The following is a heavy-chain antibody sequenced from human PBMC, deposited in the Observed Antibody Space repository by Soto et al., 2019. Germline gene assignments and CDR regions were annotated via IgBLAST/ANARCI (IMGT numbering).Heavy chain of an antibody. CDR3: AKPLPYYDFWSGYSSAFDY. V-gene: IGHV3-23*01. Sequence: GGSLRLSCAASGITLSSFAMSWVRQAPGKGLEWVSAISGPGSSTYYADSVKGRFTISRDNSKDTVYLQMNSLRAEDTAVYFCAKPLPYYDFWSGYSSAFDYWGQGTLVTVSS. D-gene: IGHD3-3*01. J-gene: IGHJ4*02. CDR2: ISGPGSST. CDR1: GITLSSFA.